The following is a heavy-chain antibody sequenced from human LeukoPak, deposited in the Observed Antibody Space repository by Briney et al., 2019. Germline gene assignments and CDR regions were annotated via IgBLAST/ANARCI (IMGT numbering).Heavy chain of an antibody. J-gene: IGHJ4*02. CDR1: GFTFSSYW. CDR2: IKQDGSEK. CDR3: ARALGSSSDY. V-gene: IGHV3-7*02. Sequence: GGSLRLSCAASGFTFSSYWMTWVRQAPGKGLEWVANIKQDGSEKYYVDSVKGRFTISRDNAKNTLYLQMNSLRAEDTAVYYCARALGSSSDYWGQGTLVTVAS. D-gene: IGHD3-10*01.